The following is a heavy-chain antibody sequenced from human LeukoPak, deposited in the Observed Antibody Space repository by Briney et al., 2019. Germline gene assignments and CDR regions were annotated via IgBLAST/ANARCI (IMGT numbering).Heavy chain of an antibody. CDR1: GFTVSDNY. Sequence: GGSLRLSCAASGFTVSDNYMSWVRQAPGKGLEWVSVIYSGGTTYYADSVRGRFAISRDNSKNTLHLQMSGLRAEDTAVYYCARNSFRVNTHYFYGMDVWGQGTTVTVSS. V-gene: IGHV3-53*01. CDR3: ARNSFRVNTHYFYGMDV. CDR2: IYSGGTT. J-gene: IGHJ6*02. D-gene: IGHD3-10*01.